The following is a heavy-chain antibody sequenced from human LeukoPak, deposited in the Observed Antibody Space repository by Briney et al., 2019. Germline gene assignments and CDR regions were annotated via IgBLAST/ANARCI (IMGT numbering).Heavy chain of an antibody. D-gene: IGHD3-22*01. CDR1: GFTFSDYY. CDR3: ARAAYYYDSSGYRP. J-gene: IGHJ5*02. CDR2: ISSSGSTI. Sequence: GGSLRPSCAASGFTFSDYYMSWIRQAPGKGLEWVSYISSSGSTIYYADSVKGRFTISRDNAKNSLYLQMNSLRAEDTAVYYCARAAYYYDSSGYRPWGQGTLVTVSS. V-gene: IGHV3-11*01.